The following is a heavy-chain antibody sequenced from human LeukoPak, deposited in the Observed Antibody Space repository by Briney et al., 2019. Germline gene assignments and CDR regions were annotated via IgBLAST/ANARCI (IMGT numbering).Heavy chain of an antibody. V-gene: IGHV3-21*01. J-gene: IGHJ3*02. Sequence: GGSLRLSCAASGFTFSHYTINWVRQAPGKGLEWVSSISSSSGYIYYADSVKGRLTISRDNAKNSLHLQMNSLRAEDTAVYYCARGAVGGYCSSTNCGHAFDIWGQGTMVTVSS. CDR1: GFTFSHYT. CDR2: ISSSSGYI. D-gene: IGHD2-2*01. CDR3: ARGAVGGYCSSTNCGHAFDI.